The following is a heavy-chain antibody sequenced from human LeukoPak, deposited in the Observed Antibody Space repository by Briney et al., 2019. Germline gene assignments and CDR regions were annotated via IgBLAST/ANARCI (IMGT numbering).Heavy chain of an antibody. CDR2: ISGSCGIT. CDR1: GFTFRSYA. V-gene: IGHV3-23*01. Sequence: GGSLRLSCAAPGFTFRSYAMSWVRQAPGKGLEWVSAISGSCGITYYPHPVKGRFTLSRDNSTNTLYLQMNSLRAEHTAVYYCAKASGSGSYRRFWFDPWGQGTLVTVSS. D-gene: IGHD3-10*01. CDR3: AKASGSGSYRRFWFDP. J-gene: IGHJ5*02.